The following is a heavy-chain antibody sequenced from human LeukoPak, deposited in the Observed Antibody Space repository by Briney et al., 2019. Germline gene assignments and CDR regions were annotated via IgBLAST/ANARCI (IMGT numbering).Heavy chain of an antibody. Sequence: PGGSLRLSCAASGFTFSSYEMNWVRQAPGKGLEWVSYISSSGSTIYYADSVKGRFTISRDNAKNSMYLQMNSLRADDTAEYYCARDRGYNAFDIWGQGTMVTVSS. D-gene: IGHD5-18*01. V-gene: IGHV3-48*03. J-gene: IGHJ3*02. CDR1: GFTFSSYE. CDR3: ARDRGYNAFDI. CDR2: ISSSGSTI.